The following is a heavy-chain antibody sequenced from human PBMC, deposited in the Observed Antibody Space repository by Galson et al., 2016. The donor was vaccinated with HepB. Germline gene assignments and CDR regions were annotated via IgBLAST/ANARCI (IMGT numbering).Heavy chain of an antibody. D-gene: IGHD6-19*01. CDR1: GGSISSDNW. J-gene: IGHJ3*01. CDR2: IYESGTT. Sequence: SETLSLTCVVSGGSISSDNWWSWVRQPPGKGLEWIGEIYESGTTYYNPSLSSRVTVSMDKSNNHLSLRLESVTAADTAGYFCARRIAVGGTRGFDVWGQGTMVTVSS. CDR3: ARRIAVGGTRGFDV. V-gene: IGHV4/OR15-8*02.